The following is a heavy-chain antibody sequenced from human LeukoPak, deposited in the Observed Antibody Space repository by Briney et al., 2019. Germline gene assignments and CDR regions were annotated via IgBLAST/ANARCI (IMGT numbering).Heavy chain of an antibody. Sequence: TGGSLRLSCAASGFTFSSYAMSWVRQAPGKGLEWVSAISGSGGSTYYADSVKGRFTISRDNSKNTLYLQMNSLRAEDTAVYYCAKDGNDYGDYVAYYFDYWGQGTLVTVSS. CDR3: AKDGNDYGDYVAYYFDY. J-gene: IGHJ4*02. V-gene: IGHV3-23*01. CDR2: ISGSGGST. D-gene: IGHD4-17*01. CDR1: GFTFSSYA.